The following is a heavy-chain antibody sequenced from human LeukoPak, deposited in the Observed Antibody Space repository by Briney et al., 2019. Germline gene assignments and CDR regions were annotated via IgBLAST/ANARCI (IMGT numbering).Heavy chain of an antibody. CDR2: ISYDGSNK. D-gene: IGHD2-15*01. V-gene: IGHV3-30-3*01. CDR3: ARDPIVVVVAATLAQRGTLFDY. J-gene: IGHJ4*02. CDR1: GFTFSSYA. Sequence: GRPLRLSCAASGFTFSSYAMHWVRQAPGKGLEWVAVISYDGSNKYYADSVKGRFTISRDNSKNTLYLQMNSLRAEDTAVYYCARDPIVVVVAATLAQRGTLFDYWGQGTLVTVSS.